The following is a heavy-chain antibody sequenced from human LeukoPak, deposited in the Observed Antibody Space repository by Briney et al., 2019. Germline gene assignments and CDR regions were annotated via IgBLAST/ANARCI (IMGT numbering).Heavy chain of an antibody. CDR3: ARAYCRSTTCPLHDVFDI. Sequence: PSETLSLTCSVSDYSISSGYYWGWIRQPPGKGLEWIGSIYHSGRTYYNPSLKSRVTISVDTSKNQFSLKLSSVTAADTAIYYCARAYCRSTTCPLHDVFDIWGQGTMVTVSS. D-gene: IGHD2-2*01. CDR2: IYHSGRT. J-gene: IGHJ3*02. V-gene: IGHV4-38-2*02. CDR1: DYSISSGYY.